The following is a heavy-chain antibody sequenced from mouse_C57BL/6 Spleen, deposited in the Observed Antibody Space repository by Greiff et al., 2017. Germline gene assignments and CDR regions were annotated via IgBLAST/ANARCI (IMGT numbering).Heavy chain of an antibody. CDR1: GFTFSDYY. Sequence: EVKLVESEGGLVQPGSFMKLSCTAFGFTFSDYYMAWVRQVPEKGLEWVANINYDGSSTYYLDSLKSRFIISRDNAKNILYLQMSSLKSEDTATYYCARGDYYAMDYWGQGTSVTVSS. CDR2: INYDGSST. CDR3: ARGDYYAMDY. J-gene: IGHJ4*01. V-gene: IGHV5-16*01.